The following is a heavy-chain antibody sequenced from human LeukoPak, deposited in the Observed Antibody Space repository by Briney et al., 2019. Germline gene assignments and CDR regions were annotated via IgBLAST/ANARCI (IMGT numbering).Heavy chain of an antibody. V-gene: IGHV4-34*01. Sequence: SETLSLTCAVYGGSFGGYYWSWIRQPPGKGLEWIGEINHSGSTNYNPSLKSRVTISVDTSKNQFSLKLSSVTAADTAVYYCARGPPYYDFWSGYYWAFDIWGQGTMVTVSS. D-gene: IGHD3-3*01. CDR1: GGSFGGYY. CDR3: ARGPPYYDFWSGYYWAFDI. CDR2: INHSGST. J-gene: IGHJ3*02.